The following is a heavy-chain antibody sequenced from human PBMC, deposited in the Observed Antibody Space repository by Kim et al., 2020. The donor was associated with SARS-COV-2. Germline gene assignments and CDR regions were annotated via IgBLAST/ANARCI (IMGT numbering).Heavy chain of an antibody. J-gene: IGHJ4*02. Sequence: YAAPVKGRFTISRDDSKNTLYLQMNSLKTEDTAVYYCTTQLLWFGELLSYWGQGTLVTVSS. CDR3: TTQLLWFGELLSY. D-gene: IGHD3-10*01. V-gene: IGHV3-15*01.